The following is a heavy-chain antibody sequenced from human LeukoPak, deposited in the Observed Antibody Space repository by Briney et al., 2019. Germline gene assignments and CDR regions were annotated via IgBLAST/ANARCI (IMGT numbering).Heavy chain of an antibody. D-gene: IGHD2-15*01. Sequence: GGSLRLSCAASGFTFSSYGMHWVRQAPGKGLEWVALIWYDGNNKYYADSVKGRFTISRDNSKNTLYLQLNSLRAEDTAVYYCARQHCSGGDCYFFDWGQGTLGTVSS. CDR1: GFTFSSYG. V-gene: IGHV3-33*01. CDR2: IWYDGNNK. CDR3: ARQHCSGGDCYFFD. J-gene: IGHJ4*02.